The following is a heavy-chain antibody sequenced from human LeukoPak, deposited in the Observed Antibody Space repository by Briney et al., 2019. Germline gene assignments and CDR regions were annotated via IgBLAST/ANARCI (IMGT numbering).Heavy chain of an antibody. CDR1: GYTFTSYG. V-gene: IGHV1-2*02. D-gene: IGHD4-17*01. CDR3: AREFGTVTLVYYMDV. Sequence: PRASVKVSCKASGYTFTSYGISWVRQAPGQGLEWMGWINPNSGGTNYAQKFQGRVTMTRDTSISTAYMELSRLRSDDTAVYYCAREFGTVTLVYYMDVWGKGTAVTVSS. J-gene: IGHJ6*03. CDR2: INPNSGGT.